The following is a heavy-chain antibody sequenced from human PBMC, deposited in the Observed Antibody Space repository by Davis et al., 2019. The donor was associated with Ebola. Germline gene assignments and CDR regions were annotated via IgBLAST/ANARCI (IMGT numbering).Heavy chain of an antibody. J-gene: IGHJ6*03. CDR2: IRSKSNNYAT. Sequence: PGGSLRLSCAASGFTFSGSAIQWVRQASGKGLEWVGRIRSKSNNYATAYAASVKGRFTISRDDSENTAYLQMNSLKTEDTAVYYCTRPMADSYYYYYMDVWGKGTTVTVSS. V-gene: IGHV3-73*01. CDR1: GFTFSGSA. D-gene: IGHD3-22*01. CDR3: TRPMADSYYYYYMDV.